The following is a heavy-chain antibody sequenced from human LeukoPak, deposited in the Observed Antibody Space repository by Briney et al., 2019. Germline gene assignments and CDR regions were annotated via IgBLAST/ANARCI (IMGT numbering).Heavy chain of an antibody. Sequence: PGGSLRLSCAASGFIFSSYSMHWVRQAPGKGLEGVAVVSTDGTIKYYADSMKGRFTFSRDNSKHTVDLQMNSLRVEDTALYFCVQEFNHQQWFFDIWGRGTLVTVSS. CDR1: GFIFSSYS. V-gene: IGHV3-30*18. CDR2: VSTDGTIK. J-gene: IGHJ2*01. D-gene: IGHD3-22*01. CDR3: VQEFNHQQWFFDI.